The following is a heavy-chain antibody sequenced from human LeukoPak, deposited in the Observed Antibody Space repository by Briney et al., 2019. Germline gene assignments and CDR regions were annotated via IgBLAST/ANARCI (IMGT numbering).Heavy chain of an antibody. CDR1: GFTFSSYS. CDR2: ISSSSSTI. V-gene: IGHV3-48*04. J-gene: IGHJ4*02. CDR3: AKDYDSSGYYYGTFFDY. Sequence: GGSLRLSCAASGFTFSSYSMNWVRQAPGKGLEWVSYISSSSSTIYYADSVKGRFTISRDNAKNSLYLQMNSLRAEDTALYYCAKDYDSSGYYYGTFFDYWGQGTLVTVSS. D-gene: IGHD3-22*01.